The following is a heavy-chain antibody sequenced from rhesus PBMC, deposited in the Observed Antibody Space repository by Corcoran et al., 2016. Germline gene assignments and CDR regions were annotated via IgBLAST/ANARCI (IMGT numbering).Heavy chain of an antibody. J-gene: IGHJ2*01. CDR3: SRGARWITNWYFDL. Sequence: QVQLQESGPGLVKPSETLCLTCAVSGGSISDAYYWSWIRQPPGNGLEWIGYIYGSGGGTTYNHSLMNRVTSSIDTSTTQLSRKLRSLTAADTAVYYCSRGARWITNWYFDLWVPGSPITMSS. CDR1: GGSISDAYY. D-gene: IGHD3-16*01. V-gene: IGHV4-106*01. CDR2: IYGSGGGT.